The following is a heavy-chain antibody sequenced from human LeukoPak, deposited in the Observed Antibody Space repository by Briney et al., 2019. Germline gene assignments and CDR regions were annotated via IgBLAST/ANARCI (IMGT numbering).Heavy chain of an antibody. CDR3: AKSRGYGGYYFDY. J-gene: IGHJ4*02. Sequence: QAGGSLRLSCAASGFTFSSYSMSWVRQAPGKGLEWVSAISGSGGSTYYADSVKGRFTISRDNSKNTLYPQMNSLRAEDTAVYYCAKSRGYGGYYFDYWGQGTLVTVSS. CDR2: ISGSGGST. CDR1: GFTFSSYS. V-gene: IGHV3-23*01. D-gene: IGHD5-12*01.